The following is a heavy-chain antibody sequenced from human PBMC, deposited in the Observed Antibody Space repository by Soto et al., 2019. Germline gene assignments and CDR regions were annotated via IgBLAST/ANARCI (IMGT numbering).Heavy chain of an antibody. V-gene: IGHV4-59*01. CDR3: ASSYGNAWYTY. Sequence: EILSLTCTFSCESISIYYWSCIRQPPRTGLEWIGYIHYSGSSHYNPSLKSRLTMSVDRSKNQFSLKLSSVTAADTAVYYCASSYGNAWYTYWGQGTLVTVSS. CDR2: IHYSGSS. J-gene: IGHJ4*02. D-gene: IGHD6-13*01. CDR1: CESISIYY.